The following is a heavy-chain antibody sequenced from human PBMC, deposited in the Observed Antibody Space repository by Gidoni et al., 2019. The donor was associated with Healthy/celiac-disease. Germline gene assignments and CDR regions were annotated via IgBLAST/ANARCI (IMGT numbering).Heavy chain of an antibody. CDR3: AHNKGSGYGLGV. J-gene: IGHJ4*02. V-gene: IGHV2-5*02. Sequence: QITLKESGPTLVKPTQTLTLTCTFPAFPLSTSGVGGGWIRQPPGKALEWLALIYWDDDKRYSPSLKSRLTITKDTSKNQVVLTMTNMDPVDTATYYCAHNKGSGYGLGVWGQGTLVTVSS. D-gene: IGHD3-10*01. CDR1: AFPLSTSGVG. CDR2: IYWDDDK.